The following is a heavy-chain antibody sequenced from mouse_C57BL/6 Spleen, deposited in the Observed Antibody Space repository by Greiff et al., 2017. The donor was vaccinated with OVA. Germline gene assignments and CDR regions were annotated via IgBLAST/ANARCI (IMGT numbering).Heavy chain of an antibody. CDR3: ANLTTTVVATDY. V-gene: IGHV1-81*01. J-gene: IGHJ2*01. CDR2: IYPRSGNT. CDR1: GYTFTSYG. Sequence: VQLVESGAELARPGASVKLSCKASGYTFTSYGISWVKQRTGQGLEWIGEIYPRSGNTYYNEKFKGKATLTADKSSSTAYMELRSLTSEDSAVYFCANLTTTVVATDYWGQGTTLTVSS. D-gene: IGHD1-1*01.